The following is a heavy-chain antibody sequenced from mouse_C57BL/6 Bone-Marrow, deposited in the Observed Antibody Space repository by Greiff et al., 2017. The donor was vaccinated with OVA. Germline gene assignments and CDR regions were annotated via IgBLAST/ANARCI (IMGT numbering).Heavy chain of an antibody. V-gene: IGHV1-81*01. J-gene: IGHJ2*01. D-gene: IGHD1-1*01. CDR1: GYTFTSYG. CDR3: ARSGITNYFNY. CDR2: IYPRSGNT. Sequence: VQLVESGAELARPGASVKLSCKASGYTFTSYGISWVKQRTGQGLEWIGEIYPRSGNTYYNEKFKGKATLTADKSSSTAYMELRSLTSEDSAVYFCARSGITNYFNYWGQGTTLTVSS.